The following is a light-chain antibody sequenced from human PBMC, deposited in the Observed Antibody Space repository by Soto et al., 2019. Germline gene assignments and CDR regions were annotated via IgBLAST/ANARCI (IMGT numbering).Light chain of an antibody. CDR2: GAS. V-gene: IGKV3-20*01. CDR1: QSVRSTH. CDR3: QQYGTSPRT. Sequence: IVLTQSQGTLSLSPGDRATLSGRGSQSVRSTHLAWYQLKPGQAPRLFIYGASSRATGIPDRFSGSGSGTDFTLTISRLEPEDFAVYICQQYGTSPRTFGQGTRLEIK. J-gene: IGKJ5*01.